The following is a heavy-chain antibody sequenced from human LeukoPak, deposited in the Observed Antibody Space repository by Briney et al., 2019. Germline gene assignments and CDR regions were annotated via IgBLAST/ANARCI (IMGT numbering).Heavy chain of an antibody. V-gene: IGHV4-30-4*01. J-gene: IGHJ4*02. CDR3: ARDWPIDY. CDR1: GGSISSGDYY. Sequence: PSQTLSLTCTVSGGSISSGDYYWSWIRQPPGKGLEWIGEIYHSGSTNYNPSLKSRVTISVDKSKNQFSLKLSSVTAADTAVYYCARDWPIDYWGQGTLVTVSS. CDR2: IYHSGST.